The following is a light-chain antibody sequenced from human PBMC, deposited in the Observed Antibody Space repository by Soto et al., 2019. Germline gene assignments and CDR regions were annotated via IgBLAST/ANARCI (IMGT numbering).Light chain of an antibody. V-gene: IGKV1-27*01. CDR1: QDISNY. Sequence: DIQMTQSPSSLSASVGDTVTITCRASQDISNYLAWYQQKPGRVPKVLIYAASTLQSGVPSRFSATGSGTYFTLTISSLQPEDVATYYCQKYNRAPLTFGGGTKVEIK. CDR2: AAS. CDR3: QKYNRAPLT. J-gene: IGKJ4*01.